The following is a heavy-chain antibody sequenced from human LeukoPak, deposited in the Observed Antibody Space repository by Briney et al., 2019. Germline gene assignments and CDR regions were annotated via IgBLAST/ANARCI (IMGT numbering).Heavy chain of an antibody. CDR3: AREPTAMIL. D-gene: IGHD5-18*01. J-gene: IGHJ4*02. V-gene: IGHV3-21*01. CDR1: GFTFNNHA. Sequence: GGSLRLSCVASGFTFNNHAMSWVRLAPGKGLEWVSSISSTGTYIYYADSVKGRFTISRDNAKNSLYLQMNSLRAEDTAVYYCAREPTAMILWGQGTLVTVSS. CDR2: ISSTGTYI.